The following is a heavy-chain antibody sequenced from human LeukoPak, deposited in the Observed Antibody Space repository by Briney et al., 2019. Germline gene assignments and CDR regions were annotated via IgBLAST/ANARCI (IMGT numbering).Heavy chain of an antibody. CDR2: IDSTGRT. Sequence: SETLSVTCTVSGDSISSGNFHWGWVRQSPGKGLEWIGHIDSTGRTNYDPALNSRVTVSLDTSKNQFSLRLNSVTAADTAIYYCVRENAFDVWGQGTLVTVSS. CDR3: VRENAFDV. CDR1: GDSISSGNFH. J-gene: IGHJ3*01. V-gene: IGHV4-39*07.